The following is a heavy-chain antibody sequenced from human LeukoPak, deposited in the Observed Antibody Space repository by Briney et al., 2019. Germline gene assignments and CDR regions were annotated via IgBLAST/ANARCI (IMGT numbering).Heavy chain of an antibody. CDR3: ARRGSGYDGGDFDY. V-gene: IGHV4-59*08. Sequence: SETLSLTCTVSGGSISGYYWSWIRQPPGKGLEWIGYIYYSGSTNYNPSLKSRVTISVDTSKNQFSLKLSSVTAADTAVYYCARRGSGYDGGDFDYWGQGTLVTVSS. CDR1: GGSISGYY. J-gene: IGHJ4*02. D-gene: IGHD5-12*01. CDR2: IYYSGST.